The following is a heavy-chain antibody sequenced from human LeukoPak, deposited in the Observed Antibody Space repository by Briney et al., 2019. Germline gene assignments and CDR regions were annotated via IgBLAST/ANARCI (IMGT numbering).Heavy chain of an antibody. CDR3: ARDRRTHSQTYYYGMDV. J-gene: IGHJ6*02. CDR2: IYSGGST. D-gene: IGHD6-13*01. Sequence: PGRSLRLSCAASGFSFSSYAMHWGRQAPGKGLEWVSVIYSGGSTYYADSVKGRFTISRDNSKNTLYLQMNSLRAEDTAVYYCARDRRTHSQTYYYGMDVWGQGTTGTVSS. V-gene: IGHV3-66*01. CDR1: GFSFSSYA.